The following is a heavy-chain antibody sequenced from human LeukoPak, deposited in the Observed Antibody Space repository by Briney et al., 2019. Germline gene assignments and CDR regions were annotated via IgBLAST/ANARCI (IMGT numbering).Heavy chain of an antibody. D-gene: IGHD6-13*01. CDR3: AKRTSGSSWYSSDS. CDR2: ISGSGGGT. V-gene: IGHV3-23*01. J-gene: IGHJ4*02. CDR1: GFTFNTYD. Sequence: GGSLRLSCVASGFTFNTYDMSWVRQAPGKGLEWVSSISGSGGGTYYADSVKGRFTISRDNSKTTLFLQMNSLRAEDTAVYYCAKRTSGSSWYSSDSWGQGTLVTVSS.